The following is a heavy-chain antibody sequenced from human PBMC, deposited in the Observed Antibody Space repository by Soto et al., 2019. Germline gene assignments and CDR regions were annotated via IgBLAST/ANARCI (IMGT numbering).Heavy chain of an antibody. D-gene: IGHD1-26*01. J-gene: IGHJ4*02. V-gene: IGHV4-59*08. CDR1: GGSLSSYY. CDR2: IYYSGST. Sequence: ETLSLTCVVSGGSLSSYYWSWIRQPPGKGLEWIGYIYYSGSTNYNPSLKSRVTISVDTSKNQFSLKLSSVTAADTAVYYCARNVVGMVYYFDYWGQGTLVTVSS. CDR3: ARNVVGMVYYFDY.